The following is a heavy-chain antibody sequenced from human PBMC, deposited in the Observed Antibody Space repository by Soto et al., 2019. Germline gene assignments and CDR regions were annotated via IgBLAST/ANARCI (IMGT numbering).Heavy chain of an antibody. CDR2: IIPIFGTR. CDR3: ARLVSRDGGVPHWFDS. V-gene: IGHV1-69*13. J-gene: IGHJ5*01. CDR1: GGTFSNYA. D-gene: IGHD2-2*01. Sequence: GASVKVSCKASGGTFSNYAITWVRQAPGQGLEWLGRIIPIFGTRDYAQKFQGRVTITADDSTTTAYMELSSLRADDTAVYYCARLVSRDGGVPHWFDSWGQGTPVTVSS.